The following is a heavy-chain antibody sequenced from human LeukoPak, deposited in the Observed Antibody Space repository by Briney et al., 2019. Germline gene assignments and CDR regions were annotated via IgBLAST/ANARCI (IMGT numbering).Heavy chain of an antibody. CDR2: LWYGGSNK. CDR3: ARVGFGELFDAFDI. V-gene: IGHV3-33*01. D-gene: IGHD3-10*01. J-gene: IGHJ3*02. CDR1: GFTFSSYG. Sequence: GRSLRLSCGASGFTFSSYGMHWVRQAPGKGLEWVAVLWYGGSNKYYADSVKGRFTISRDNSKKTLYLQMNSLRAEDTAVYYCARVGFGELFDAFDIWGQGTMVTVSS.